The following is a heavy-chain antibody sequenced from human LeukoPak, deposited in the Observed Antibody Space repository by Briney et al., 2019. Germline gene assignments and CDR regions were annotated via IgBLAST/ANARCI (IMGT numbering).Heavy chain of an antibody. J-gene: IGHJ5*02. CDR2: IYYSVRT. CDR3: ARDRSLGFEGFDP. Sequence: PSETLSLTCSVSGASISSHYWSWIRQPPGKGLEWIGYIYYSVRTNYNPPLKSRVTISVDMPNNQFSLKLSSVTAADTAVYYCARDRSLGFEGFDPWGQGTLVTVSS. CDR1: GASISSHY. D-gene: IGHD3-9*01. V-gene: IGHV4-59*11.